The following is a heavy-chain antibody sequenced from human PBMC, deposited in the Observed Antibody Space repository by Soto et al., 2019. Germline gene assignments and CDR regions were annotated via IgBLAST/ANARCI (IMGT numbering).Heavy chain of an antibody. CDR3: ARSTVVTTSYYGMDV. D-gene: IGHD4-17*01. V-gene: IGHV1-69*06. CDR2: IIPIFGTA. J-gene: IGHJ6*02. Sequence: SVKVSWKASGGTFSSYAISWVRQAPGQGLEWMGGIIPIFGTANYAQKFQGRVTITADKSTSTAYMELSSLRSEDTAVYYCARSTVVTTSYYGMDVWGQGTTVTVSS. CDR1: GGTFSSYA.